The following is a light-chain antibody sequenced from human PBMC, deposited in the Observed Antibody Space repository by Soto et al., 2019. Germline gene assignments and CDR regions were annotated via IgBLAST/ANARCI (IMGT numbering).Light chain of an antibody. CDR2: KAS. Sequence: DIQMTQSPSTLSGSVGDRVTITFRASQTISSWLAWYQQKPGKAPKLLIYKASTLKSGVPSRFSGSGSGTDFTLTISRLEPEDFAVYYCQQYGSSPGTFGQGTKVDIK. CDR3: QQYGSSPGT. CDR1: QTISSW. J-gene: IGKJ1*01. V-gene: IGKV1-5*03.